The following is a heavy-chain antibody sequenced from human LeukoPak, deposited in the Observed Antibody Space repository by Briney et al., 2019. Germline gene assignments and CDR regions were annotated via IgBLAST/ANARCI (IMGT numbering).Heavy chain of an antibody. CDR1: GFTFSSYG. J-gene: IGHJ4*02. CDR3: VKVAPSDYYDTTGYWGDH. V-gene: IGHV3-23*01. D-gene: IGHD3-22*01. CDR2: MNGNGGRI. Sequence: GGSLRLSCAASGFTFSSYGMNWVRQAPGKGPEWVSGMNGNGGRIYYADSVKGRFTISRDNSKNTLYLQMNSLRAEDTAVYYCVKVAPSDYYDTTGYWGDHWGQGTLVTVSS.